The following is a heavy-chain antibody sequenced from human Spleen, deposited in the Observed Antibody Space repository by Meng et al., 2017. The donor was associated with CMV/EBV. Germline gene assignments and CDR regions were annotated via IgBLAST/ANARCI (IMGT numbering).Heavy chain of an antibody. D-gene: IGHD3-10*01. Sequence: ASVKVSCKASGYTFTGYYMHWVRQAPGQGLEWMGWINPNSGGTNYAQKFQGRVTMTRDTSISTAYMELSRLRSEDTAVYYCARAHVGRQVSYQYYGMDVWGQGTTVTVSS. J-gene: IGHJ6*02. CDR3: ARAHVGRQVSYQYYGMDV. CDR2: INPNSGGT. CDR1: GYTFTGYY. V-gene: IGHV1-2*02.